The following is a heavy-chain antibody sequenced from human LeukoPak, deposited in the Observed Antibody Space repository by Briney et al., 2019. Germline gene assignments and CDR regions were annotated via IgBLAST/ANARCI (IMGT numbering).Heavy chain of an antibody. Sequence: GGSLRLSCAASGFTVSNSYMNWVRQAPGKGLEWVSLIYSGGGTYYADSVKGRFTISTDNSKNTLYLQMNSLRSDDTALYYCARESESSCWYDYWGQGTLVTVSS. V-gene: IGHV3-53*05. CDR1: GFTVSNSY. D-gene: IGHD6-19*01. J-gene: IGHJ4*02. CDR2: IYSGGGT. CDR3: ARESESSCWYDY.